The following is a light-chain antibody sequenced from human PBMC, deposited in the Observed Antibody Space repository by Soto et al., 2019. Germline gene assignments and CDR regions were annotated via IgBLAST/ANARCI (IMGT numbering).Light chain of an antibody. Sequence: EIVLTQSPGTLSLSPGDRATLSCRASQTLSRNHLGWYLAWYQQTPGQIPRLLIYGTSFRATGIPDRFSGVGSGTDFTLPISRLEPEDFAVYYCQQYGISDPITFGQGTRLEIK. J-gene: IGKJ5*01. CDR2: GTS. CDR3: QQYGISDPIT. V-gene: IGKV3-20*01. CDR1: QTLSRNHLGWY.